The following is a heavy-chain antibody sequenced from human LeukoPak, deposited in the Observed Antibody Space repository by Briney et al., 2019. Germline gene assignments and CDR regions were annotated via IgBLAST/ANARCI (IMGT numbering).Heavy chain of an antibody. CDR1: GFTFSNAW. CDR3: TTDPYYYHSSGYYWGDY. CDR2: IKSKTDGGTT. D-gene: IGHD3-22*01. V-gene: IGHV3-15*01. J-gene: IGHJ4*02. Sequence: QPGGSLRLSCAASGFTFSNAWISWVRQAPGKGLEWVGRIKSKTDGGTTDYAAPVKGRFTISRDDSKNTLYLQMNSLKTEDTAVYYCTTDPYYYHSSGYYWGDYWGQGTLVTVSS.